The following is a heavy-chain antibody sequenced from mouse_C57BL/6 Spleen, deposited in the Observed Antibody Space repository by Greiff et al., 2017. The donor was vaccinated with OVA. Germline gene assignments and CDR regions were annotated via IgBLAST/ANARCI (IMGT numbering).Heavy chain of an antibody. CDR1: GYTFTSYW. V-gene: IGHV1-64*01. CDR2: ILPHSGST. D-gene: IGHD2-2*01. Sequence: QVQLQQPGAELVKPGASVKLSCKASGYTFTSYWMHWVKQRPGQGLGWIGMILPHSGSTNYKEKVKSKAALTVDKAASTAYRQLSSLTSEDSAVYYCARGDGYDDGYAMDYWGQGTSVTVSS. J-gene: IGHJ4*01. CDR3: ARGDGYDDGYAMDY.